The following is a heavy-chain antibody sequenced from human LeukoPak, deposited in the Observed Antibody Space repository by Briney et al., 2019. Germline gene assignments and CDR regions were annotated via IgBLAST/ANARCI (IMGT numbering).Heavy chain of an antibody. D-gene: IGHD5-18*01. CDR1: GFTVSSNY. CDR3: ARLGYSYGYPYYFDY. J-gene: IGHJ4*01. V-gene: IGHV3-66*01. CDR2: IYSGGST. Sequence: GGSLRLSCAASGFTVSSNYMSWVRQAPGKGLEWVSVIYSGGSTYYADSVKGRFTISRDNSKNTLYLQMNSLRAEDTAVYYCARLGYSYGYPYYFDYWGQGTLVTVSS.